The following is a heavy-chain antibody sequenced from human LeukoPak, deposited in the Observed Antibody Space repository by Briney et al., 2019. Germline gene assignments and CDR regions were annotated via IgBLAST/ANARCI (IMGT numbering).Heavy chain of an antibody. J-gene: IGHJ6*02. Sequence: GGSLRHSCAATRFTFSDYYMSWIRQAPGKGLEGVSYIISSSSYTNYADSVKGRSTISRDNAKNSLYLQMNSLRAEDTAVYYCARRLPYYGMDVWGQGTTVTVSS. CDR1: RFTFSDYY. V-gene: IGHV3-11*06. CDR3: ARRLPYYGMDV. CDR2: IISSSSYT.